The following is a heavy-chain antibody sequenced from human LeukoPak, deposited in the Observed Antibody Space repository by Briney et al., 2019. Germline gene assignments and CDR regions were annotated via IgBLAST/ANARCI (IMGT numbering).Heavy chain of an antibody. CDR3: ARAAGYSSSWDLPN. V-gene: IGHV3-30-3*01. CDR1: GFTFSSYA. Sequence: GGSLRLSCAASGFTFSSYAMHWVRQAPGKGLEWVAVISYDGSNKYYADSVKGRLTISRDNSKNTLYLQMNSLRAEDTAVFYCARAAGYSSSWDLPNWGQGTLVTVSS. D-gene: IGHD6-13*01. J-gene: IGHJ4*02. CDR2: ISYDGSNK.